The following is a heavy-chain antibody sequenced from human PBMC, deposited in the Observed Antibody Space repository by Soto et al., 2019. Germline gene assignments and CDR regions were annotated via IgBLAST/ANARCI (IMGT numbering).Heavy chain of an antibody. CDR2: ISGNGYTT. Sequence: EVQVLESGGDLVQPGGSLRLTCEVSGFTFTTSSINWVRQAPGKGLEWVSSISGNGYTTYYADSVTGRFTISTDNSKSTVFLPMNSLRVEDTALYYCAKGVEHSTADAFETWGQGTMVTVSS. CDR1: GFTFTTSS. CDR3: AKGVEHSTADAFET. D-gene: IGHD5-18*01. V-gene: IGHV3-23*01. J-gene: IGHJ3*02.